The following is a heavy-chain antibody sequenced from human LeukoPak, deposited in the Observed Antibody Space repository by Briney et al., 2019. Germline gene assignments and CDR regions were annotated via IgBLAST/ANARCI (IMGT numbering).Heavy chain of an antibody. CDR2: ISYDGSNK. V-gene: IGHV3-30*18. CDR3: AKGVPGDY. Sequence: PGGSLRLSCAASGFTFSSYGMHWVRQAPGKGLEWVAVISYDGSNKYYADSVKGRFTISRDNSKNTLYLQMNSLRAEDTAVYYCAKGVPGDYRGQGTLVTVSS. J-gene: IGHJ4*02. CDR1: GFTFSSYG. D-gene: IGHD2-2*01.